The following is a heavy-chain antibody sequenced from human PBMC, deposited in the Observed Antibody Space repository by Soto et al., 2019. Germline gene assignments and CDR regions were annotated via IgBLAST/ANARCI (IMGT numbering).Heavy chain of an antibody. Sequence: PSETLSLTCPVSGGSISSYYWSWIRQPPGKGLEWIGYIYYSGSTNYNPSLKSRVTISVDTSKNQFSLKLSSVTAADTAVYYCARGPLVYDYICGSYPPLFDYWGQGTLVTVSS. V-gene: IGHV4-59*01. CDR2: IYYSGST. D-gene: IGHD3-16*02. J-gene: IGHJ4*02. CDR3: ARGPLVYDYICGSYPPLFDY. CDR1: GGSISSYY.